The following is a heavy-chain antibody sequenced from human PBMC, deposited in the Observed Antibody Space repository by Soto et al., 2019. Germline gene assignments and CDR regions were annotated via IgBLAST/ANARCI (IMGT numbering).Heavy chain of an antibody. J-gene: IGHJ5*02. V-gene: IGHV3-21*01. CDR3: ARGLDYYDSSAYYSP. CDR1: GFTFSSYS. Sequence: EVQLVESGGGLVKPGGSLRLSCAASGFTFSSYSMNWVRQAPGKGLEWVSSISSSSSYIYYADSVKGRFTISRDNAKNSLYLQRNSLRAEDTAVYYCARGLDYYDSSAYYSPWGQGTLVTVSS. CDR2: ISSSSSYI. D-gene: IGHD3-22*01.